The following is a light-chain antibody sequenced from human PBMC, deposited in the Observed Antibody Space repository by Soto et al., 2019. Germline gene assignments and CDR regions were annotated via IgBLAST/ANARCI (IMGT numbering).Light chain of an antibody. J-gene: IGKJ1*01. V-gene: IGKV1-33*01. CDR2: DAS. CDR1: QDISNF. CDR3: QQYDNVPRT. Sequence: DIQMTQSPSSLSASVGDRVTITCQASQDISNFLNWYQQKPGKAPKLLIYDASTLKTGVPSRFSGSGSGTDFTLTISSLQPEDTATYYCQQYDNVPRTFGQGTKVEIK.